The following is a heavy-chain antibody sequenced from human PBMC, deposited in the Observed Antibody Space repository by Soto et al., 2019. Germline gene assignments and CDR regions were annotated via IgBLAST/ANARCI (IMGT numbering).Heavy chain of an antibody. CDR2: IWYDGSNK. D-gene: IGHD6-13*01. CDR3: ARSIGRPAGTGYYYGMDV. CDR1: GFTFSSYG. Sequence: QPGGSLRLSSAASGFTFSSYGMHWARQAPGKGLEWVAVIWYDGSNKYYADSVKGRFTISRDNSKNTLYLQMNSLRAEDTAVYYCARSIGRPAGTGYYYGMDVWGQGTTVTVSS. J-gene: IGHJ6*02. V-gene: IGHV3-33*01.